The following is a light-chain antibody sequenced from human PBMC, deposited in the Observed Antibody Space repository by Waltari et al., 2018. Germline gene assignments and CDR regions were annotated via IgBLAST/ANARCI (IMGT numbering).Light chain of an antibody. CDR2: HDS. J-gene: IGLJ2*01. Sequence: SYELTQSPSVSVSPGQTASISCSGDKLEDRYVCWYQQKPGQSPGLVLHHDSKRPSGIPERFSGVNSGNTATLTISETQSMDEADYYCQAWDRNTYVVFGGGTKLTVL. V-gene: IGLV3-1*01. CDR3: QAWDRNTYVV. CDR1: KLEDRY.